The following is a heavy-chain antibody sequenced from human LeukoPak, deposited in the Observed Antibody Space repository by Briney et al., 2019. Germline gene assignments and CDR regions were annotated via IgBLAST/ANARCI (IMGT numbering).Heavy chain of an antibody. Sequence: PGRSLRLSCAASGFTFSRYSMHWVRRAPGKGLEWVSFIQTGGDPKYYADSVRGRFTISRDNSKKTCSLQMDSLRVEDTATYYCAREASTEIIGGMDVRGQGTTVTVTS. CDR2: IQTGGDPK. D-gene: IGHD2-8*02. CDR1: GFTFSRYS. V-gene: IGHV3-33*08. CDR3: AREASTEIIGGMDV. J-gene: IGHJ6*02.